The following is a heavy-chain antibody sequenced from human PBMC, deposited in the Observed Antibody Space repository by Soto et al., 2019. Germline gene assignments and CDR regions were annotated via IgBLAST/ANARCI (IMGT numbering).Heavy chain of an antibody. D-gene: IGHD6-13*01. CDR1: GFTFSSYA. J-gene: IGHJ4*02. Sequence: LRLSCAASGFTFSSYAMNWVRQAPGKGLEWVSTISGSGGSTYYADSVKGRFTISRDNSKNTLYLQMNSLRAEDTAVYYCAKGEYSSSWYFGYWGQGTLVTVSS. CDR3: AKGEYSSSWYFGY. CDR2: ISGSGGST. V-gene: IGHV3-23*01.